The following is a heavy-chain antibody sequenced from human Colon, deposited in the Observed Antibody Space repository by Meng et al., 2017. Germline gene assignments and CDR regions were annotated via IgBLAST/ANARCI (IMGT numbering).Heavy chain of an antibody. CDR1: GVAISNFY. J-gene: IGHJ4*02. V-gene: IGHV4-59*01. D-gene: IGHD3-16*01. CDR3: ARNWVGGGLLFDH. Sequence: QVQLQESGPGLVKPSETLSLTCAVSGVAISNFYYSWIRQPPGKGLEWVGYIYSGGHINYNPSLKSRATISIDTSKNQLSLNLTSVTADDTAVYYCARNWVGGGLLFDHWGQGTLVTVSS. CDR2: IYSGGHI.